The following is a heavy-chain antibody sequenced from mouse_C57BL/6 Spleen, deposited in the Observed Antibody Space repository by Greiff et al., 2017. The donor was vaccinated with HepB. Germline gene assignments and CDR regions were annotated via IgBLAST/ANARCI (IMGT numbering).Heavy chain of an antibody. J-gene: IGHJ4*01. Sequence: EVQRVESGPVLVKPGASVKMSCKASGYTFTDYYMNWVKQSHGKSLEWIGVINPYNGGTSYNQKFKGKATLTVDKSSSTAYMELNSLTSEDSAVYYCASPVITTVVDYAMDYWGQGTSVTVSS. D-gene: IGHD1-1*01. CDR1: GYTFTDYY. V-gene: IGHV1-19*01. CDR3: ASPVITTVVDYAMDY. CDR2: INPYNGGT.